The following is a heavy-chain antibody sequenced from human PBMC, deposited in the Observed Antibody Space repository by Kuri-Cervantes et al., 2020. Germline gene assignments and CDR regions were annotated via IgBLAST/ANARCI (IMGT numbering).Heavy chain of an antibody. D-gene: IGHD2-8*01. CDR3: AAVYGGV. CDR1: GYTFTSYG. J-gene: IGHJ6*02. CDR2: FDPEDGET. V-gene: IGHV1-24*01. Sequence: ASVKVSCKASGYTFTSYGISWVRQAPGQGLEWMGGFDPEDGETIYAQKFQGRVTMTEDTSTDTAYMELSSLRSEDTAVYYCAAVYGGVWGQGTTVTVSS.